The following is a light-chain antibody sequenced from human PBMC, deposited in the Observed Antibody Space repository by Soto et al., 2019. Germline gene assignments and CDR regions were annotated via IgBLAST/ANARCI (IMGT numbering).Light chain of an antibody. CDR1: QSISRW. Sequence: DIQMTQSPSTLSASVGDRVTISCRASQSISRWLAWYQQKPGKAPKVLIWDASSLQRGVPSRFSGSGSGTEFILTISSLQPDDFATYYCQQYNAYSTWTFGQGTKVDIK. CDR2: DAS. J-gene: IGKJ1*01. V-gene: IGKV1-5*01. CDR3: QQYNAYSTWT.